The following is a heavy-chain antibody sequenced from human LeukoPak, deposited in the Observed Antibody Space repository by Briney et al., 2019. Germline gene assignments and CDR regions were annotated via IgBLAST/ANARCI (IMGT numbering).Heavy chain of an antibody. Sequence: SETLSLTCTVSGGSISSYYWSWIRQPPGKGLEWIGYIYYSGSTNYNPSLKSRVTISVDTSKNQFSLKLSSVTAADTAVYYCARAGDFWSGRRGGDFDYWGQGTLVTVSS. D-gene: IGHD3-3*01. CDR2: IYYSGST. V-gene: IGHV4-59*01. J-gene: IGHJ4*02. CDR1: GGSISSYY. CDR3: ARAGDFWSGRRGGDFDY.